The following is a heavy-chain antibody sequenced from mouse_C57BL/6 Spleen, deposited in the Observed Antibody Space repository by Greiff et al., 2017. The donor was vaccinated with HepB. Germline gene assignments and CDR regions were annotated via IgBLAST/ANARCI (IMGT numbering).Heavy chain of an antibody. CDR1: GFNIKDYY. Sequence: VQLQQSGAELVKPGASVKLSCTASGFNIKDYYMHWVKQRTEQGLEWIGRIDPEDGETKYAPKFQGKATITANKSSNTAYWLLSSRTSEDTAVYYCARSGDGYYVFDYWGQGTTLTVSS. J-gene: IGHJ2*01. D-gene: IGHD2-3*01. CDR3: ARSGDGYYVFDY. V-gene: IGHV14-2*01. CDR2: IDPEDGET.